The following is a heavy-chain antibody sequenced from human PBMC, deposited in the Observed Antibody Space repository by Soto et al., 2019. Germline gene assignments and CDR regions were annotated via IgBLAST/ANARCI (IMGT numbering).Heavy chain of an antibody. CDR1: GGSISSYF. CDR2: IHDSWST. CDR3: ARANSGTYEAWFDP. V-gene: IGHV4-59*01. D-gene: IGHD1-26*01. Sequence: SETLSLTCNVSGGSISSYFWSWIRQPPGKGLEWIGYIHDSWSTNYNPSLKSRVTMSVDTSNNQISQKLTSVTAADTAVYYCARANSGTYEAWFDPWGQGTLVTVSS. J-gene: IGHJ5*02.